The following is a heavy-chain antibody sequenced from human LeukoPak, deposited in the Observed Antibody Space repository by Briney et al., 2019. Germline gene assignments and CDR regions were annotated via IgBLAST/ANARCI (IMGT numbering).Heavy chain of an antibody. J-gene: IGHJ4*02. V-gene: IGHV3-48*03. CDR1: GFTFSSYE. Sequence: GGSLRLSCAASGFTFSSYEMNWVRQAPGKGLEWVSYISSSGSTIYYADSVKGRFTISRDNAKNSLYLQMNSLRAEDTAVYYCAREGAVAGTHFFDYWGQGTLVTVSS. CDR3: AREGAVAGTHFFDY. D-gene: IGHD6-19*01. CDR2: ISSSGSTI.